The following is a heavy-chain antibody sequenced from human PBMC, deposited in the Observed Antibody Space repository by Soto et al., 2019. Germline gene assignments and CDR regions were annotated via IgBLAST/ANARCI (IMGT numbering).Heavy chain of an antibody. CDR3: ARDGRKELWVEALTAMDV. CDR2: MSGYNGQT. D-gene: IGHD6-6*01. Sequence: QVQLVQSGPEVRKPGASVKVSCKASGYSFTTYGVSWVRLAPGQGLEWMGWMSGYNGQTNYAQRFRGRVTFTTDASTNTAFMELWSLASGDTAMYYCARDGRKELWVEALTAMDVWGQGTTVTVSS. CDR1: GYSFTTYG. J-gene: IGHJ6*02. V-gene: IGHV1-18*04.